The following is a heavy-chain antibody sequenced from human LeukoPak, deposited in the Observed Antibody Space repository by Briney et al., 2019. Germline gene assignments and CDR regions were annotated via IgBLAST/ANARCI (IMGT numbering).Heavy chain of an antibody. D-gene: IGHD3-22*01. CDR1: GGSISSGSYY. Sequence: KPSETLSLTCTVSGGSISSGSYYWSWIRQPAGQGLEYNGRMYTSGSTNYNPSLKSRVTISVDTSKNQFSLKLSSVTAADTAVYYCARGYDGSGYYYRNWYFDLWGRGTLVTVSS. V-gene: IGHV4-61*02. CDR2: MYTSGST. J-gene: IGHJ2*01. CDR3: ARGYDGSGYYYRNWYFDL.